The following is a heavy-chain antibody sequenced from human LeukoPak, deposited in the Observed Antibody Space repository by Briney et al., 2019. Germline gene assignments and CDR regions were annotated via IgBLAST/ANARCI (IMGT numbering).Heavy chain of an antibody. V-gene: IGHV3-7*01. Sequence: GGSLRLSCAASGFTFSSYWMSWVRQAPGKGLEWVANIKQDGSDKYYVDSVKGRFIISRYNAKHLLYLQMNGLRAEDTALYYCAREDVSRFMVWCEAFDIWVQGTMVTVSS. CDR1: GFTFSSYW. J-gene: IGHJ3*02. D-gene: IGHD3-3*01. CDR2: IKQDGSDK. CDR3: AREDVSRFMVWCEAFDI.